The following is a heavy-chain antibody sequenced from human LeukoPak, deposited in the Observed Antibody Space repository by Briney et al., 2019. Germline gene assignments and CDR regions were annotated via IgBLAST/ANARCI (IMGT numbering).Heavy chain of an antibody. CDR2: IYHSGST. J-gene: IGHJ5*02. CDR3: WFDP. CDR1: GGSISSSSYF. Sequence: PSETLSLTCTVSGGSISSSSYFWGWIRQPPGKGLEWIGTIYHSGSTYYNASLESRVTISVDTSKNQFSLKLSSVTAADTAVYFNWFDPWGQGTLVTVSS. V-gene: IGHV4-39*03.